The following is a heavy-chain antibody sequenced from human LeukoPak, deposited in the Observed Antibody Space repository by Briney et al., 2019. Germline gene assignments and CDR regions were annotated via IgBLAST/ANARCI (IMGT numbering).Heavy chain of an antibody. CDR1: GYTFTNYA. D-gene: IGHD3-22*01. CDR2: INTGNGNT. Sequence: ASVKVSCKASGYTFTNYAIHWVRQAPGQRLEWMGWINTGNGNTKYSQKFQGRVTITRDTSASTAYMELSSLRSEDTAVYYCARGYYDSSGTAFDIWGQGTMVTVSS. CDR3: ARGYYDSSGTAFDI. V-gene: IGHV1-3*04. J-gene: IGHJ3*02.